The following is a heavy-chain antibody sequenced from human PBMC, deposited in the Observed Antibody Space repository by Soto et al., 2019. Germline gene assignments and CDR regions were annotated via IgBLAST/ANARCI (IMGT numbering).Heavy chain of an antibody. D-gene: IGHD2-15*01. V-gene: IGHV3-33*01. CDR2: IWYDGSNK. Sequence: PGGSLRLSCAASGFTFSSYGMHWVRQAPGKGLEWVAVIWYDGSNKYYADSVKGRFTISRDNSKNTLYLQMNSLRAEDTAVYYCARDPTPRMRVVVVAATRYFDYWGQGTLVTVSS. CDR1: GFTFSSYG. J-gene: IGHJ4*02. CDR3: ARDPTPRMRVVVVAATRYFDY.